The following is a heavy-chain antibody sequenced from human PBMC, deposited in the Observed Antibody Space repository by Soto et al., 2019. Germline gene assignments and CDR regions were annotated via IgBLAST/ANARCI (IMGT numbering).Heavy chain of an antibody. CDR1: GGSVSSGNYY. CDR2: IYYSGST. CDR3: ARLAYYYDRSGYYFDY. D-gene: IGHD3-22*01. V-gene: IGHV4-61*01. Sequence: SETLSLTCTVSGGSVSSGNYYWSWIRQPPGKGLEWIGYIYYSGSTNNNPSLKSRVTISVDTSKNQFSLKLSSVTAADTAVYYCARLAYYYDRSGYYFDYWGQGTLVTVSS. J-gene: IGHJ4*02.